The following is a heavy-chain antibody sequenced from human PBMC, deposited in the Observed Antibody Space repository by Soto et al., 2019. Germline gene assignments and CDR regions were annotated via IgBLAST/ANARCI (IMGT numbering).Heavy chain of an antibody. CDR3: ASIRLLFNGGDNMYSTDV. CDR2: IVVGSGNT. D-gene: IGHD2-8*01. V-gene: IGHV1-58*01. Sequence: ASVKVSCKASGFTFTSSAVQWVRQARGQRLEWIGWIVVGSGNTNYAQKFQERVTITRDMSTSTAYMELSNLRSEDTAVYYCASIRLLFNGGDNMYSTDVWGQGTTVTVSS. CDR1: GFTFTSSA. J-gene: IGHJ6*02.